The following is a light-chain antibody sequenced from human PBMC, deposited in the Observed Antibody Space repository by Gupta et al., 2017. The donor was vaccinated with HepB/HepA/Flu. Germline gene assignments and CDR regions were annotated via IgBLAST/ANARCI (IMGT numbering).Light chain of an antibody. Sequence: EIVMTQSPATLSVSPGQRATLSCRASQSVNSNLAWYQQKPGQAPSLLLYGASSRATGIPARFSGSGTGTEFTLTISSLRSEDFAVYYCQQYINWPRTFGQGTKVEIK. CDR2: GAS. V-gene: IGKV3-15*01. CDR3: QQYINWPRT. J-gene: IGKJ1*01. CDR1: QSVNSN.